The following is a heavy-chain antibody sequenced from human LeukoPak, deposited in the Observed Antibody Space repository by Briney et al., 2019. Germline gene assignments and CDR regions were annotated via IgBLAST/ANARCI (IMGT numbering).Heavy chain of an antibody. V-gene: IGHV1-69*06. CDR3: ARASGGYCSSTSCLIFDY. Sequence: SVKVSCKASGYTFTSYDISWVRQAPGQGLEWMGGIIPIFGTANYAQKFQGRVTITADKSTSTAYMELSSLRSEDTAVYYCARASGGYCSSTSCLIFDYWGQGTLVTVSS. J-gene: IGHJ4*02. CDR2: IIPIFGTA. D-gene: IGHD2-2*01. CDR1: GYTFTSYD.